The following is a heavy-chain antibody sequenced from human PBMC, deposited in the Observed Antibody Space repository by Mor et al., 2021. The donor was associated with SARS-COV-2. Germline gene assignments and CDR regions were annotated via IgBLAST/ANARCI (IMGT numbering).Heavy chain of an antibody. J-gene: IGHJ4*02. CDR3: VGHAGSY. Sequence: KGLEWIGHNSDSGSTNYKPSLESRVTISVDTSRNQISLKLSSVTGADTAVYYCVGHAGSYWGQGTLVTV. CDR2: NSDSGST. V-gene: IGHV4-59*08. D-gene: IGHD3-10*01.